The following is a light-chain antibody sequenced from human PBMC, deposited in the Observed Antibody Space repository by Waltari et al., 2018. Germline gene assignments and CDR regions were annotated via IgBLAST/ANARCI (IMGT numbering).Light chain of an antibody. V-gene: IGKV4-1*01. J-gene: IGKJ4*01. CDR2: WAS. CDR1: QSVLYSSNNNNY. Sequence: DIVMTQSPDSLAVSLGERATINCKSSQSVLYSSNNNNYLAWYQQKPGQPPKLLIYWASTRESGVPDRFSGSGSGTDFTLTINSMQTEDVAVYYCHQYYNFPLTFGGGSKVEIK. CDR3: HQYYNFPLT.